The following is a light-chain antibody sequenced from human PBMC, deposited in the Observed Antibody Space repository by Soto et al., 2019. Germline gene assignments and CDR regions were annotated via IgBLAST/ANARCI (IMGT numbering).Light chain of an antibody. Sequence: EIVMTQSPATLSVSTGERATLSCRASQSVSTNLAWYQQKPGQATRLLIYGPSIRANGIPARFSGSGSGTEFTLTINSLQSKDVALYYCQEYDKWPPGFTFGPGIRVDNK. CDR2: GPS. CDR3: QEYDKWPPGFT. J-gene: IGKJ3*01. CDR1: QSVSTN. V-gene: IGKV3-15*01.